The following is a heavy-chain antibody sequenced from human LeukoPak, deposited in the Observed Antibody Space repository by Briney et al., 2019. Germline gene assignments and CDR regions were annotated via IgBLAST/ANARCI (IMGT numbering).Heavy chain of an antibody. J-gene: IGHJ5*02. D-gene: IGHD3-22*01. V-gene: IGHV4-59*01. CDR2: IYYSGST. CDR1: GGSISSYY. Sequence: PSKTLSLTCTVSGGSISSYYWSWIRQPPGKGLEWIGYIYYSGSTNYNPSLKSRVTISVDTSKNQFSLKLSSVTAADTAVYYCARGYYYDSSGYPPRFDPWGQGTLVTVSS. CDR3: ARGYYYDSSGYPPRFDP.